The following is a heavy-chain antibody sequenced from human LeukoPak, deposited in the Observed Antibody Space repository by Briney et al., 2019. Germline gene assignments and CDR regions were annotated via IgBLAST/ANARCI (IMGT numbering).Heavy chain of an antibody. D-gene: IGHD2-2*01. CDR1: GFSVSNNY. V-gene: IGHV3-53*01. J-gene: IGHJ5*02. CDR3: AKEPREYCSSTSCPNWIDP. Sequence: GGSLRLSCAASGFSVSNNYMTWVRQAPGKGLEWVSVIYSGGDAYYADSVKGRFTISRDNSKNTLYLQMSSLRAEDTAVYYCAKEPREYCSSTSCPNWIDPWGQGTLVTVSS. CDR2: IYSGGDA.